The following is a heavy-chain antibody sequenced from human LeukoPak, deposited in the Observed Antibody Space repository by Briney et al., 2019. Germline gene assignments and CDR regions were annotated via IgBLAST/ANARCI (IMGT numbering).Heavy chain of an antibody. CDR3: AREIVGAGSFDY. D-gene: IGHD1-26*01. Sequence: YWIGWVRQMPGKGLEWIGYIYYSGSTYYNPSLKSRVTISVDTSKNQFSLKLSSVTAADTAVYYCAREIVGAGSFDYWGQGTLVTVSS. CDR2: IYYSGST. CDR1: Y. V-gene: IGHV4-31*02. J-gene: IGHJ4*02.